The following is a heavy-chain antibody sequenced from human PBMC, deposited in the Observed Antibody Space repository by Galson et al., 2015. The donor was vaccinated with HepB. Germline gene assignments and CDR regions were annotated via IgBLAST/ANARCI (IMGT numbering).Heavy chain of an antibody. CDR1: GFTFSSYW. CDR3: ARDPNLSEWTSPQWLVTDY. J-gene: IGHJ4*02. V-gene: IGHV3-7*03. CDR2: IKQDGSEK. D-gene: IGHD6-19*01. Sequence: SLRLSCAASGFTFSSYWMSWVRQAPGKGLEWVANIKQDGSEKYYVDSVKGRFTISRDNAKNSLYLQMNSLRAEDTAVYYCARDPNLSEWTSPQWLVTDYWGQGTLVTVSS.